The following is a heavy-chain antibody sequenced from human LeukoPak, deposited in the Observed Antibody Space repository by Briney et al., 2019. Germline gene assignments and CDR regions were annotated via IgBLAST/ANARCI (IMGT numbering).Heavy chain of an antibody. CDR3: ARDPDSSGWYRLFDP. CDR1: GYTFTSYG. CDR2: ISAYNGNT. D-gene: IGHD6-19*01. J-gene: IGHJ5*02. Sequence: GASVKVSCKASGYTFTSYGISWVRQAPGQGLEWMGWISAYNGNTNCAQKLQGRVTMTTDTSTSTAYMELRSLRSDDTAVYYCARDPDSSGWYRLFDPWGQGTLVTVSS. V-gene: IGHV1-18*01.